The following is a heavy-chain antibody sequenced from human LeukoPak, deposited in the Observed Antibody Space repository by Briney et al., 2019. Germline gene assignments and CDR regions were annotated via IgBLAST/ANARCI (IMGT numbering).Heavy chain of an antibody. CDR3: AKGMDYDGSGYIDY. CDR1: GFTFDDYA. Sequence: SLRLSCAASGFTFDDYAMHWVRQAPGKGLEWVSGISWNSGSIGYADSVKGRFTISRDNAKNSLYLQMNSLRAEDTALYYCAKGMDYDGSGYIDYWGQGTLVTVSS. V-gene: IGHV3-9*01. CDR2: ISWNSGSI. D-gene: IGHD3-22*01. J-gene: IGHJ4*02.